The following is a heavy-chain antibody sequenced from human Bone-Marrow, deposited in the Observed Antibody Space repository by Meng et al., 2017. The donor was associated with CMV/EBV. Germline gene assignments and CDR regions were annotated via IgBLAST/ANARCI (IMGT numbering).Heavy chain of an antibody. J-gene: IGHJ3*02. V-gene: IGHV3-11*04. CDR3: ARGGNHDAFAI. CDR2: ISSSGSTI. D-gene: IGHD1-14*01. Sequence: GESLKISCAASGFTFSDYYMSWIRQAPGKGLEWVSYISSSGSTIYYADSVKGRFTISRDNSKNTLYFQMGSLRAEDMAVYYCARGGNHDAFAIWGQGQMVTVSS. CDR1: GFTFSDYY.